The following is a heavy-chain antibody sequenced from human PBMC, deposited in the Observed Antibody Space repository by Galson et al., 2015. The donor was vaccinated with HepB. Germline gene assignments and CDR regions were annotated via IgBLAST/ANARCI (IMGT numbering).Heavy chain of an antibody. CDR2: INPSGGTT. CDR1: GYTFTNYY. D-gene: IGHD3-10*01. CDR3: ARGVYSGSGTYELYYFDY. J-gene: IGHJ4*02. Sequence: SVKVSCKASGYTFTNYYMHWVRQAPGQGLEWMGIINPSGGTTYYAQKFQGRVTMTRDTSTTTVYMELSSLRSEDTAVYYCARGVYSGSGTYELYYFDYWGQGTLVTVSS. V-gene: IGHV1-46*01.